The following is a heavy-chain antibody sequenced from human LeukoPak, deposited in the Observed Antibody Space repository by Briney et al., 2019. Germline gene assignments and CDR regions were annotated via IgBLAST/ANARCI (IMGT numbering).Heavy chain of an antibody. Sequence: SETLSLTCIVSGGSISTYYWSWIRQPPGKGLEWIGYIYYSGSTNYNPSLKSRVTISVDTSKNQFSLRLSSVTAADTAVYYCARDAPTRVSWFDPWGQGTLVTVSS. CDR3: ARDAPTRVSWFDP. CDR1: GGSISTYY. CDR2: IYYSGST. D-gene: IGHD3-3*01. J-gene: IGHJ5*02. V-gene: IGHV4-59*01.